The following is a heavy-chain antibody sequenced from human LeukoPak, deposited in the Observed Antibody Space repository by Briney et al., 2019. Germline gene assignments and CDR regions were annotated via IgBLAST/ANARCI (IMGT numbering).Heavy chain of an antibody. Sequence: PSETLSLTWTVSDGSMRSYYWSSLRQPPGKGLEWIGFIYYTGSSTYNPSLKSRVTISVDTSTDQFSLKLTSVTAGVTAIYFCARVKAVRFRGTLRGTYSDCWGQGTLVSVSS. J-gene: IGHJ4*02. CDR1: DGSMRSYY. CDR3: ARVKAVRFRGTLRGTYSDC. D-gene: IGHD3-10*01. V-gene: IGHV4-59*01. CDR2: IYYTGSS.